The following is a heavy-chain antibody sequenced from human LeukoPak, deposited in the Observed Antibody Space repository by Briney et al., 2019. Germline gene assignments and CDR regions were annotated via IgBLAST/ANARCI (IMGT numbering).Heavy chain of an antibody. V-gene: IGHV1-69*13. CDR2: IIPIFGTA. Sequence: SVKVSCKASGGTFSSYAISWVRQAPGQGLEWMGGIIPIFGTANYAQKFQGRVTITADESTSTAYMELSSLRSEDTAVYYCARGESSTSCYYYWGQGTLVTVSS. D-gene: IGHD2-2*01. CDR3: ARGESSTSCYYY. J-gene: IGHJ4*02. CDR1: GGTFSSYA.